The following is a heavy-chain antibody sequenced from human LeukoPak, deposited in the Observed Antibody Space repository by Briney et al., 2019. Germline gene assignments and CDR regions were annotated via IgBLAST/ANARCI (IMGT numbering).Heavy chain of an antibody. CDR2: ISGSGGST. D-gene: IGHD4-17*01. CDR3: ARDPNGDYIGAFDM. V-gene: IGHV3-23*01. CDR1: GITLSNYG. Sequence: GGSLRLSCAVSGITLSNYGMSWVRQTPRKGLEWVAGISGSGGSTSYADSVKGRFTISRDNSKYTLFLQMNSLRAEDTAVYYCARDPNGDYIGAFDMWGPGTMVTVSS. J-gene: IGHJ3*02.